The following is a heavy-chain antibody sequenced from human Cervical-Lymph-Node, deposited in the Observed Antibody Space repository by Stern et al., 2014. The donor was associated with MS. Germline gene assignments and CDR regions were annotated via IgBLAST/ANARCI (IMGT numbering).Heavy chain of an antibody. CDR1: GGTFSSYA. D-gene: IGHD3-22*01. Sequence: VQLVQSGAEVKKPGSSVKVSCKASGGTFSSYAVNWVRQAPGQGLEWMGRIIPILTISNYAQKFQGRVTITADKSTSTAYMELSSLRSEDTAVYYCARDSLYYYDRSGSAFDPWGQGTLVTVSS. V-gene: IGHV1-69*04. CDR3: ARDSLYYYDRSGSAFDP. J-gene: IGHJ5*02. CDR2: IIPILTIS.